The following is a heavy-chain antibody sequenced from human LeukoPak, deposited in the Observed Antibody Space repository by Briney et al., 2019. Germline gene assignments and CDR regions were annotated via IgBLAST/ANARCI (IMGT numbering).Heavy chain of an antibody. V-gene: IGHV4-59*12. CDR3: ARDYYGWGGPGSLPYYYNYYMDV. J-gene: IGHJ6*03. CDR2: IYYSGST. Sequence: SETLSLTCTVSGGSISSYYWSWIRQPPGKGLEWIGYIYYSGSTNYNPSLKSRVTISVDTSKNQFSLKPSSVTAADTAVYYWARDYYGWGGPGSLPYYYNYYMDVWGKGPTVTVSS. D-gene: IGHD3-10*01. CDR1: GGSISSYY.